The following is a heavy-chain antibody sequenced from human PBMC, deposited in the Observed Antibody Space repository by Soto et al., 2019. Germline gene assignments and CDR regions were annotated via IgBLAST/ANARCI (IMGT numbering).Heavy chain of an antibody. CDR1: GYTFTSYA. D-gene: IGHD3-10*01. Sequence: ASVKVSCKASGYTFTSYAMYWVRQAPGQRLEWMGWINAGNGNTKYSQKFQGRVTITRDTSASTAYMELSSLRSEDTAVYYCASGAMVRGVIFYYGMDVWGQGTTVTVSS. CDR3: ASGAMVRGVIFYYGMDV. V-gene: IGHV1-3*01. J-gene: IGHJ6*02. CDR2: INAGNGNT.